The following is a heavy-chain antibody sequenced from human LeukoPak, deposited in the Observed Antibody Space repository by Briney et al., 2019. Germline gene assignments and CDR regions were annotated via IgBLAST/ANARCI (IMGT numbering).Heavy chain of an antibody. J-gene: IGHJ4*02. CDR1: GGSISSYY. D-gene: IGHD3-10*01. CDR2: IYTSGST. CDR3: AISFGSGSYYKEN. Sequence: PSETLSLTCTVSGGSISSYYWSWIRQPAGKGLEWIGRIYTSGSTNYNPSLKSRVTISVDTSKNQFSLKLSSVTAADTAVYYCAISFGSGSYYKENWGQGTPVTVSS. V-gene: IGHV4-4*07.